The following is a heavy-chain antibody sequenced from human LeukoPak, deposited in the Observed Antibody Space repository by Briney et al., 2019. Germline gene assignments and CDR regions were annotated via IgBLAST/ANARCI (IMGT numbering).Heavy chain of an antibody. CDR3: TRHAGIAAAGTVY. V-gene: IGHV3-73*01. Sequence: PGGSLRLSCAASGITFSGSAMHWVRQASGKGLEWVGRIRSKANSYATAYAASVKGRFTISRDDSKNTAYLQMNSLKTEDTAVYYCTRHAGIAAAGTVYWGQGTLVTVSS. CDR1: GITFSGSA. CDR2: IRSKANSYAT. J-gene: IGHJ4*02. D-gene: IGHD6-13*01.